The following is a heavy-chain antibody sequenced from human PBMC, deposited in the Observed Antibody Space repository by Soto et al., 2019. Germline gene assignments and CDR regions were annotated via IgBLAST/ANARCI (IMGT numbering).Heavy chain of an antibody. J-gene: IGHJ4*02. Sequence: QVQLVQSGAEVTKPGASVKVSCKASGYTFTSYGISWVRQAPGQGPELMGWISAYNGNTNYAQKLQGRVTMTTDTSTSTAYKGLRSLRSDDTAVYYCARDCPLQAVAGTRVEFDYWGQGTLVTVSS. CDR1: GYTFTSYG. D-gene: IGHD6-19*01. CDR3: ARDCPLQAVAGTRVEFDY. CDR2: ISAYNGNT. V-gene: IGHV1-18*01.